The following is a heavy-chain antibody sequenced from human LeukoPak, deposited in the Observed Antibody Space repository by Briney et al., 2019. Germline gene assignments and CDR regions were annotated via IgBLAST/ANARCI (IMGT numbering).Heavy chain of an antibody. D-gene: IGHD5-12*01. J-gene: IGHJ4*02. Sequence: GGSLKLSCAASGFTLSGYWMSWVRQAPGKGLEWVARLHADGIERYYVDPVKGRFTISRDNAKNSLHLQMYSLRLDDTAVYYCARGGYSFDYLGQGTLVTVSS. V-gene: IGHV3-7*01. CDR1: GFTLSGYW. CDR2: LHADGIER. CDR3: ARGGYSFDY.